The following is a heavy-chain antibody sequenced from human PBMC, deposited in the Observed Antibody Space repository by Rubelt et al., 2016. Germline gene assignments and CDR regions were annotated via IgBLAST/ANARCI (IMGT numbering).Heavy chain of an antibody. CDR3: ARLETKNDYGDVLDEVGMDV. Sequence: QVQLQQWGAGLLKPSETLSLTCAVYGGSFSGYYWSWIRQPPGKGLEWIGEINHSGSTNYNPSLKIRVPISVDTSKNQVALKLGSVTAADTAVYYCARLETKNDYGDVLDEVGMDVWGQGTTVTVSS. J-gene: IGHJ6*02. V-gene: IGHV4-34*01. D-gene: IGHD4-17*01. CDR2: INHSGST. CDR1: GGSFSGYY.